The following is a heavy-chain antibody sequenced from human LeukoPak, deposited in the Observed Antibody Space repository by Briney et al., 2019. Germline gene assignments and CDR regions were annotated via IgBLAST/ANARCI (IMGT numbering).Heavy chain of an antibody. V-gene: IGHV4-34*01. CDR2: INHSGST. CDR1: GGSFSGYY. J-gene: IGHJ5*02. Sequence: SETLSLTCVVYGGSFSGYYWSWIRQPPGKGLEWIGEINHSGSTNYNPTLKSRATISVDTSKNQFSLKLSSVTAADTAVYYCARGRTRYCSGGSCYLWFDPWGQGTLVTVAS. CDR3: ARGRTRYCSGGSCYLWFDP. D-gene: IGHD2-15*01.